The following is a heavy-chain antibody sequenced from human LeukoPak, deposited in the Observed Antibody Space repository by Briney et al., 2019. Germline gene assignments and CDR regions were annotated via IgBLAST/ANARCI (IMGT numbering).Heavy chain of an antibody. J-gene: IGHJ3*02. CDR1: GGSMNQYY. V-gene: IGHV4-59*01. D-gene: IGHD3-16*02. Sequence: SETLSLTCTVSGGSMNQYYWSWIRQPPGKGLEWIGRIYSSGSTNYSPSLKSRVTISVDTSKNQFSLKLSSVTAADTAVYYCAREGAVGVITLDDAFDIWGQGTMVTVSS. CDR3: AREGAVGVITLDDAFDI. CDR2: IYSSGST.